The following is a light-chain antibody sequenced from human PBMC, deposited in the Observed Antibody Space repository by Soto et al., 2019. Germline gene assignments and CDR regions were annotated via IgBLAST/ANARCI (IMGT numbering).Light chain of an antibody. Sequence: EIVMTQSPATLSVSPGERATLSCRASXXVXSNLAWYQQKPGQAPRLLIYGASTRATGIPARFSGSGSGTEFTLTISSLQSEDFAVYYCQQYNNWPPYTFGQGTKLEIK. V-gene: IGKV3-15*01. CDR1: XXVXSN. CDR2: GAS. J-gene: IGKJ2*01. CDR3: QQYNNWPPYT.